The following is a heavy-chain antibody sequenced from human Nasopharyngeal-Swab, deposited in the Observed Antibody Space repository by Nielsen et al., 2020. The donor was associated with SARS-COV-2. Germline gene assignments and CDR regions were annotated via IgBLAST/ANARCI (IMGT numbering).Heavy chain of an antibody. V-gene: IGHV1-46*01. CDR2: INPSGGST. D-gene: IGHD2-8*01. J-gene: IGHJ3*02. Sequence: WVRQAPGQGLEWMGIINPSGGSTSYAQKFQGRVTMTRDTYTSTVYMELSSLRSEDTAVYYCARGRDCTNGVCYAGGTDAFDIWGQGKMV. CDR3: ARGRDCTNGVCYAGGTDAFDI.